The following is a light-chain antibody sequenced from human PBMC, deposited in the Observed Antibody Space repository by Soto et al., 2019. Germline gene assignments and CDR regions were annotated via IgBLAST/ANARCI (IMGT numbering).Light chain of an antibody. V-gene: IGKV3-15*01. CDR3: QQYNNWPPTWT. CDR1: QTIGSN. CDR2: DAS. J-gene: IGKJ1*01. Sequence: EIVMTQSPAALSVSPGERSTRSCSASQTIGSNLAWYQQKPGQPPRLLIYDASTRATDIPARFTGSGSGTEFTLTISSLQSEDFAVFYCQQYNNWPPTWTFGQGTKVDIK.